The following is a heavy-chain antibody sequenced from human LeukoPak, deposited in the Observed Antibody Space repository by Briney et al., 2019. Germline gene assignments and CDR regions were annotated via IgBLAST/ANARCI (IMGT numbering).Heavy chain of an antibody. D-gene: IGHD3-10*01. V-gene: IGHV4-39*01. CDR1: GGSISSSSYY. Sequence: KASETLSLNCTVSGGSISSSSYYWGWIRQPPGKGLEWIGSIYYSGSTYYNPSLKSRVTISVDTSKNQFSLKLSSVAAADTAVYYCARHYLISSRSYYQGIFDYWGQGTLVTVSA. CDR3: ARHYLISSRSYYQGIFDY. CDR2: IYYSGST. J-gene: IGHJ4*02.